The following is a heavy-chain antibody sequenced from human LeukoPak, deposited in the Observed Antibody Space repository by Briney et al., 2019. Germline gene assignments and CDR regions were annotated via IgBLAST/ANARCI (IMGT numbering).Heavy chain of an antibody. D-gene: IGHD1-26*01. CDR1: GDSVSSYY. CDR2: INSSGTT. J-gene: IGHJ4*02. CDR3: ARIMGHFDF. V-gene: IGHV4-59*02. Sequence: SETLSLTCTVSGDSVSSYYWSWIRQPPRKGLEWVGYINSSGTTDYNPSLMSRVAISVDTSKNQFSLRLISVTTADTAVYYCARIMGHFDFWGPGTLVTVSS.